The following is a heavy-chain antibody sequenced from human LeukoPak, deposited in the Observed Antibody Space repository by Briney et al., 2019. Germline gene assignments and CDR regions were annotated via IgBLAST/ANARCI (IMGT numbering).Heavy chain of an antibody. CDR2: IYYSGST. D-gene: IGHD6-13*01. CDR3: AGESAYYSSPDY. CDR1: GGSISSYY. Sequence: SETLSLTCTVSGGSISSYYWSWIRQPPGKGLEWIGYIYYSGSTNYNPSLKSRVTISVDTSKNQFSLKLSSVTAADTAVYYCAGESAYYSSPDYWGQGTLVTVSS. V-gene: IGHV4-59*01. J-gene: IGHJ4*02.